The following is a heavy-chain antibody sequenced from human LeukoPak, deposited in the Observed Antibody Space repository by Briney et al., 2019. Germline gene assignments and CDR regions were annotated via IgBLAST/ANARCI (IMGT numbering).Heavy chain of an antibody. D-gene: IGHD2-2*01. Sequence: SVKVSCKASGGTFSSYTISWVRQAPGQGLEWMGRIIPILGIANYAQKFQGRVTITADKSTSTAYMELSSLRSEDTAVYYCARQCSSSSCYRDFDYWGQGTLVTVSS. V-gene: IGHV1-69*02. CDR2: IIPILGIA. CDR3: ARQCSSSSCYRDFDY. J-gene: IGHJ4*02. CDR1: GGTFSSYT.